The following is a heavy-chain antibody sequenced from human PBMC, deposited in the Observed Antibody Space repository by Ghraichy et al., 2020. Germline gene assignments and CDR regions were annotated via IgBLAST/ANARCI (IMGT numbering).Heavy chain of an antibody. CDR1: GGSISSSSYY. V-gene: IGHV4-39*01. D-gene: IGHD3-16*01. CDR2: IYYGGTT. CDR3: ARPLGIKGEMGPFDI. Sequence: GSLRLSCTVSGGSISSSSYYWGWIRQTPGKGLEWIVSIYYGGTTYYNSSLKSRVTISVDTSKNQFSLRLSSVTAADTAVYYCARPLGIKGEMGPFDIWGQGTVVTVSS. J-gene: IGHJ3*02.